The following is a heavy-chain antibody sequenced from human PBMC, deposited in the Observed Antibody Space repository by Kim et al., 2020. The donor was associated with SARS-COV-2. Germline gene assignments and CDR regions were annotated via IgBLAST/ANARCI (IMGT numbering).Heavy chain of an antibody. CDR3: ARDDYGGNHKGAGAVFDP. V-gene: IGHV4-4*02. D-gene: IGHD4-17*01. J-gene: IGHJ5*02. CDR2: IYHSGST. Sequence: SETLSLTCAVSGGSISSSNWWSWVRQPPGKGLEWIGEIYHSGSTNYNPSLKSRVTISVDKSKNQFSLKLSSVTAADTAVYYCARDDYGGNHKGAGAVFDPWGQGTLVTVSS. CDR1: GGSISSSNW.